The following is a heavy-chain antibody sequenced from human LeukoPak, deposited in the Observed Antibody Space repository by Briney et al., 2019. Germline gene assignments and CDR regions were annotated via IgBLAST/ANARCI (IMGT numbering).Heavy chain of an antibody. V-gene: IGHV3-23*01. Sequence: PGGSLRPSCAASGFTFSSYAMTWVRQAPGMGLEWVSTVSGSAGRTDYADSVKGRFTISRDNLENTLYLQMNGLRAEDTAVYYCAKNRGHCVDGVCHNYYYMDVWGRGTTVTVSS. CDR2: VSGSAGRT. D-gene: IGHD2-8*02. CDR3: AKNRGHCVDGVCHNYYYMDV. CDR1: GFTFSSYA. J-gene: IGHJ6*03.